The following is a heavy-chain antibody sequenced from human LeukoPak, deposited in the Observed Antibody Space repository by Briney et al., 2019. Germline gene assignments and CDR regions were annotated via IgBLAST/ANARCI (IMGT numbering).Heavy chain of an antibody. CDR1: GYTFTSYG. V-gene: IGHV1-18*01. J-gene: IGHJ6*03. Sequence: ASVKVSCKASGYTFTSYGISWVRQAPGQGLEWMGWISAYNGNTNYAQKLQGRVNMTTDTSKSTAYMELRSLRSDDTAVYYCARVSGSSWVYYYYYMAVWGKGTTVTISS. D-gene: IGHD6-13*01. CDR2: ISAYNGNT. CDR3: ARVSGSSWVYYYYYMAV.